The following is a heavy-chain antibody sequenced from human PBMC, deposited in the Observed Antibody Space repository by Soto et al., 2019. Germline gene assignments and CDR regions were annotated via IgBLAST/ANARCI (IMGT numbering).Heavy chain of an antibody. Sequence: ASVKVSCKASGCTFSSYASSWVGQAPGQGLEWMGGIIPIFGTANYAQKFQGRVTITADESTSTAYMELSSLRSEDTAVYYCARGDYDYDLEIWGQGTTVTVSS. CDR3: ARGDYDYDLEI. V-gene: IGHV1-69*13. CDR1: GCTFSSYA. J-gene: IGHJ6*02. D-gene: IGHD3-16*01. CDR2: IIPIFGTA.